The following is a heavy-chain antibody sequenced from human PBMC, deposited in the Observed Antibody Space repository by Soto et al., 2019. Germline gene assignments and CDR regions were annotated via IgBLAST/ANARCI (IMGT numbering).Heavy chain of an antibody. Sequence: QVRLQESGPGLVEPSGTLSLTCGVSGGSMRNDDWWSWVRQTPGKGLEWIGEISHYGNTNYNPSLKSRVPMSIDTSKNQFSLTVRSLTAADTAMYYCARNGDCTSGICYVGWFDPWGQGTLVSVSS. CDR3: ARNGDCTSGICYVGWFDP. V-gene: IGHV4-4*02. CDR1: GGSMRNDDW. D-gene: IGHD2-2*01. J-gene: IGHJ5*02. CDR2: ISHYGNT.